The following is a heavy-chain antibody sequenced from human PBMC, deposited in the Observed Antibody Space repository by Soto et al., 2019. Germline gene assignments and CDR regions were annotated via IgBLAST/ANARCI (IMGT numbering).Heavy chain of an antibody. J-gene: IGHJ4*02. CDR3: ATGGAPLYLFSC. CDR2: IYYSGSA. Sequence: SETLSLTCTVSGGSVSSYYWSWIRQPPGKGLERIGYIYYSGSANYNPSLKSRVTISVDTSKNQFSLRLSSVTAADTAVYYCATGGAPLYLFSCGARGPLAPVSS. CDR1: GGSVSSYY. V-gene: IGHV4-59*08. D-gene: IGHD3-10*01.